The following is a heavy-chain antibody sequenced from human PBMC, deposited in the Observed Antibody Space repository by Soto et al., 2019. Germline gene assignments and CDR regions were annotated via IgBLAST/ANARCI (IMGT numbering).Heavy chain of an antibody. Sequence: SVKVSCKASGGTFSSYAISCVRQAPGQGLEWMGGIIPIFGTANYAQKFQGRVTITADESTSTAYMELSSLRSEDTAVYYCARDHRGAYGSGSHYYYGMDVWGQGTTVTVSS. V-gene: IGHV1-69*13. CDR2: IIPIFGTA. CDR1: GGTFSSYA. CDR3: ARDHRGAYGSGSHYYYGMDV. D-gene: IGHD3-10*01. J-gene: IGHJ6*02.